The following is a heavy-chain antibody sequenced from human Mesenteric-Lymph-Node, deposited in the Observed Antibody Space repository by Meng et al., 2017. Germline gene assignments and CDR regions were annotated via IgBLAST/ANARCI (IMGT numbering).Heavy chain of an antibody. J-gene: IGHJ6*02. CDR2: IKQDGSEK. CDR1: GFTFSSYW. Sequence: GESLKISCAASGFTFSSYWTSWVRQAPGKGLEWVANIKQDGSEKYYVDSVKGRFTISRDNAKNSLYLQMNSLRAEDTAVYYCARDSVYYYYYGMDVWGQGTTVTVSS. V-gene: IGHV3-7*01. CDR3: ARDSVYYYYYGMDV.